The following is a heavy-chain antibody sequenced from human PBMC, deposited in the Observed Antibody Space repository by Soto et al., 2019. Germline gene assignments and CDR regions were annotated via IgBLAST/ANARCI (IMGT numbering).Heavy chain of an antibody. CDR3: ARELGSSGCDPSYYYYGMDV. J-gene: IGHJ6*02. CDR2: IIPIFGTA. V-gene: IGHV1-69*01. CDR1: GGTFSSYA. Sequence: QVQLVQSGAKVKKPGSSVKVSCKASGGTFSSYAISWVRQAPGQGLEWMGGIIPIFGTANYAQKFQGIVRITADESTSIAYMELGSLRSEDTAVYYCARELGSSGCDPSYYYYGMDVWGQETTVTVSS. D-gene: IGHD6-19*01.